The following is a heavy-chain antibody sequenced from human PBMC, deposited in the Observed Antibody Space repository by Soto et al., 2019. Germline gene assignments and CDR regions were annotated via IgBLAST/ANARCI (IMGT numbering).Heavy chain of an antibody. J-gene: IGHJ3*02. V-gene: IGHV5-10-1*01. CDR3: TRQNYDRSGPRRGAFDI. D-gene: IGHD3-22*01. CDR2: IDPSDSYT. Sequence: EVQLVQSGAEVKKPGESLRISCKGSGYSFAKYWIPWVRQMPGKGLEWMGRIDPSDSYTNYRPSFQGHVTISADKAINTAYLQLSSLKASDTAIYHCTRQNYDRSGPRRGAFDIWGQGTMVTVSS. CDR1: GYSFAKYW.